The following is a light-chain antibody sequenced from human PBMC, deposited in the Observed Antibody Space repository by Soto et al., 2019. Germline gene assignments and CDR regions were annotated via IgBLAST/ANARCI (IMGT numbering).Light chain of an antibody. Sequence: QSVLTQPASVSGSPGQSITISCTGTSSDVGGYDYVAWYQQHPGKVPKLLIYDVTNRPSGVSNRFSGSESGNTASLTISGLQTEDEADYYCSSFTTSTTLVFGGGTKLTVL. CDR1: SSDVGGYDY. J-gene: IGLJ3*02. CDR2: DVT. CDR3: SSFTTSTTLV. V-gene: IGLV2-14*03.